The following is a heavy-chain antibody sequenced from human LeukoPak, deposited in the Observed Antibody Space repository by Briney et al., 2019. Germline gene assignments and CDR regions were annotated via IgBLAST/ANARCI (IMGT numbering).Heavy chain of an antibody. Sequence: GTTPVRLTDTLMLTSTFSGFSLSTSGVGVGWIRQPPGKAMQWLALIYWDDDKRYSPSPKSRLTITKDTSKNQVVLTMTNMDPVDTATYYCAHRLLGIAAAGTGFDYWGQGTLVTVSS. CDR1: GFSLSTSGVG. CDR3: AHRLLGIAAAGTGFDY. V-gene: IGHV2-5*02. J-gene: IGHJ4*02. CDR2: IYWDDDK. D-gene: IGHD6-13*01.